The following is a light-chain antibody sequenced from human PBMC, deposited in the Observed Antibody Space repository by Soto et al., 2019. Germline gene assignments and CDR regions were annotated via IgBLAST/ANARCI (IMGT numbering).Light chain of an antibody. CDR3: QQYSIWRT. Sequence: EIVITQSPATLSVSPGERATLSCRASQSVSSNLAWYQQKPGQAPRLLIYGASTRATGIPARFSGSGSGTEFTLTISGLQSEDFAVYYCQQYSIWRTFGQGPKVDIK. J-gene: IGKJ1*01. V-gene: IGKV3-15*01. CDR1: QSVSSN. CDR2: GAS.